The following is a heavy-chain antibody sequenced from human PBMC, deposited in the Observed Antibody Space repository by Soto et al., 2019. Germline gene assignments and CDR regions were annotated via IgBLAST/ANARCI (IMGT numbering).Heavy chain of an antibody. CDR3: ATSLQYCSGGSCYSWGSVYYYMDV. D-gene: IGHD2-15*01. J-gene: IGHJ6*03. Sequence: SQTLSLTCVISGDSVSSNSAAWNWIRQSPSRGLEWLGRTYYRSRWYNDYAVSVRSRITVNADTSKNQFSLHLNSVTPEDTAVYYCATSLQYCSGGSCYSWGSVYYYMDVWGKGTTVTVSS. CDR1: GDSVSSNSAA. CDR2: TYYRSRWYN. V-gene: IGHV6-1*01.